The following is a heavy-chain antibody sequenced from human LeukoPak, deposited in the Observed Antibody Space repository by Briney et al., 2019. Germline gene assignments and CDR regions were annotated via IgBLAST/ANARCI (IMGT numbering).Heavy chain of an antibody. CDR3: ARRYSGGYEPPYYYYGMDV. CDR1: GFTFSSYS. CDR2: ISSSSSYI. Sequence: KPGGSLRLSCAASGFTFSSYSMNWVRQAPGKGLEWVSSISSSSSYIYYADSVKGRFTISRDNAKNSLYLQMNSLRAEDTAVYYCARRYSGGYEPPYYYYGMDVWGQGTTVTVSS. V-gene: IGHV3-21*01. J-gene: IGHJ6*02. D-gene: IGHD5-12*01.